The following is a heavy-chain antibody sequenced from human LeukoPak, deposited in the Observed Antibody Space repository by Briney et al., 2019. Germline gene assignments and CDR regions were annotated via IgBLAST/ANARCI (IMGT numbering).Heavy chain of an antibody. D-gene: IGHD3-16*01. V-gene: IGHV3-21*01. CDR1: GFTFSTYT. CDR2: ISSSSSYI. J-gene: IGHJ4*02. Sequence: PGGSLRLSCAASGFTFSTYTMNWVRQAPGKGLEWVSSISSSSSYIYYADSLKGRFTISRDNAKNSLYLQMNSLRAEDTAVYYCARDGGPLNYLLDYWGQGTLVTVSS. CDR3: ARDGGPLNYLLDY.